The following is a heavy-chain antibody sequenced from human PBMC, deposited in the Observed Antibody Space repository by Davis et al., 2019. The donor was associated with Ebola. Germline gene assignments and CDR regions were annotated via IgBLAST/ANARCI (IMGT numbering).Heavy chain of an antibody. J-gene: IGHJ4*02. CDR3: AREGYYYGSGSYQYYFDY. V-gene: IGHV3-21*01. CDR2: ISSSSYI. CDR1: GFTFSSYS. Sequence: GSLRLSCAASGFTFSSYSMNWVRQAPGKGLEWVSSISSSSYIYYADSVKGRFTISRDNAKNSLYLQMNSLRAEDTAVYYCAREGYYYGSGSYQYYFDYWGQGTLVTVSS. D-gene: IGHD3-10*01.